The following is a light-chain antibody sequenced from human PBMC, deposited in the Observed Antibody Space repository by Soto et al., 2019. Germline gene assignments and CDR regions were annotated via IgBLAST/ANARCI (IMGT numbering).Light chain of an antibody. V-gene: IGLV2-14*01. CDR3: SSYTSSSTLYV. CDR1: SSDVGGYNY. J-gene: IGLJ1*01. Sequence: QSALTQPASVSGSPGQSITISCTGTSSDVGGYNYVSWYQQHPGKAPKLMIYDVSNRPSGVSNRFSGSKSGNTASLTIPGPQAEDEGDYYCSSYTSSSTLYVFGTGTKVTVL. CDR2: DVS.